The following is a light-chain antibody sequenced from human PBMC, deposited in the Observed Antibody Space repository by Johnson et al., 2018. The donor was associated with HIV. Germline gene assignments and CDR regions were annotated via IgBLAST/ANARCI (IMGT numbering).Light chain of an antibody. V-gene: IGLV1-51*01. J-gene: IGLJ1*01. Sequence: QSVLTQPPSVSAAPGQTVTISCSGTSSNIGNNYVSWYQQVPGEAPKLLIYDNNKRPSGIPDRFSGSKSGTSATLGITGLQTGDEADYYCGTWDSSLSAYVFGTGTKVTVL. CDR1: SSNIGNNY. CDR3: GTWDSSLSAYV. CDR2: DNN.